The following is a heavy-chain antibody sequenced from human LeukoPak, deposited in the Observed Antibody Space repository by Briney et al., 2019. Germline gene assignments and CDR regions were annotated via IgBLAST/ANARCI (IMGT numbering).Heavy chain of an antibody. Sequence: ASETLSLTCTVSGDSISSHYWSWIRQPPGKGLEWIGYIYDSGSTNYNPPLKSRVTMSVDKSKNQFSLKLSSVTAADTTVYYCARLDCTTTTCDAFDVWGQGTMVTVSS. D-gene: IGHD2-2*01. CDR2: IYDSGST. CDR1: GDSISSHY. CDR3: ARLDCTTTTCDAFDV. V-gene: IGHV4-59*11. J-gene: IGHJ3*01.